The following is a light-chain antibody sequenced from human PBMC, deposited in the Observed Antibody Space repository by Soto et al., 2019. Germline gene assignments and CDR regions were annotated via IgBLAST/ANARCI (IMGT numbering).Light chain of an antibody. CDR1: QSIDSRF. Sequence: EVVLTQSPGTLSLSPGEGATLSCRASQSIDSRFLAWYQQKPGQGPRLLIYGASSRATGIPDRFSGSGSGTDFTLTISRLEPEDFAVYYCQQYGSSRWTFGQGTKVEFK. CDR2: GAS. CDR3: QQYGSSRWT. J-gene: IGKJ1*01. V-gene: IGKV3-20*01.